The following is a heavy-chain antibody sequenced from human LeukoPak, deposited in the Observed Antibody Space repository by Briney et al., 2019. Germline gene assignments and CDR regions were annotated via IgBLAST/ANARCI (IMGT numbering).Heavy chain of an antibody. CDR1: GGTFSSYA. V-gene: IGHV1-69*04. CDR2: IIPILGIA. J-gene: IGHJ6*02. D-gene: IGHD6-13*01. Sequence: GASVKVSCKASGGTFSSYAISWVRQAPGQGLEWLGRIIPILGIANYAQKFQGRVTITADKSTRTAYMELSSLRSEDTAVYYCARANPRPVSSSWSTYYYYGMDVWGQGTTVTVSS. CDR3: ARANPRPVSSSWSTYYYYGMDV.